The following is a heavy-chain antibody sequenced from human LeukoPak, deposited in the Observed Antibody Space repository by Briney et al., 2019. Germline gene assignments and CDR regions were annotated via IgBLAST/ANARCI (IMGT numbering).Heavy chain of an antibody. D-gene: IGHD3-10*01. CDR2: LRGNDET. CDR1: GISFRNYA. Sequence: GGSLRLSCAASGISFRNYAMSWVRQAPARGPEWVSSLRGNDETFYADSVKGRFTLSRDDSRNTVYLQLNNLRVEDTAIYYCARASWVSDPDAVRWGQGTQVTVSA. CDR3: ARASWVSDPDAVR. V-gene: IGHV3-23*01. J-gene: IGHJ4*02.